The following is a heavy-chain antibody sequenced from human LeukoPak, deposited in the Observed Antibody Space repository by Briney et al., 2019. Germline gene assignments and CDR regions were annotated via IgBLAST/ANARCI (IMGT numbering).Heavy chain of an antibody. Sequence: PSETLSLTCTVSGGSISSSSYYWGWIRQPPGKGLEWIGSIYYSGSTYYNPSLKSRVTISVDTSKNQFSLRLSSVTAADTAVFYCARSRSSGWTYNAFDIWGQGTMVTVSS. CDR1: GGSISSSSYY. V-gene: IGHV4-39*07. D-gene: IGHD6-19*01. CDR2: IYYSGST. J-gene: IGHJ3*02. CDR3: ARSRSSGWTYNAFDI.